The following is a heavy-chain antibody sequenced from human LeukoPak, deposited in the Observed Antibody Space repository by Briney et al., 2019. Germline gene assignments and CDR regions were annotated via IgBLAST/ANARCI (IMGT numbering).Heavy chain of an antibody. CDR1: GFTFSSYE. CDR2: ISSSDSTI. J-gene: IGHJ4*02. CDR3: ACLPGPRRDFDY. D-gene: IGHD5/OR15-5a*01. V-gene: IGHV3-48*03. Sequence: GGSLRLSCAASGFTFSSYEMNWVRQAPGKGLEWVSYISSSDSTIYYADSVKGRFTISRDNAKNSLYLQMNSLRAEDTAVYYCACLPGPRRDFDYWGQGTLVAVSS.